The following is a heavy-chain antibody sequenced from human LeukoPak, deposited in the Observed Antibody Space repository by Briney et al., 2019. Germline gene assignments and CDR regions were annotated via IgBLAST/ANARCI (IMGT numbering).Heavy chain of an antibody. V-gene: IGHV4-38-2*02. Sequence: PSETLSLTCTVSGYSISSGYYWGWIRQPPGKGLEWIGSIYHSGSTYYNPSLKSRVTISVDTSKNQFSLKLSSVTAADTAVYYCAREGLLWFGELSYWGQGTLVTVSS. CDR1: GYSISSGYY. J-gene: IGHJ4*02. CDR2: IYHSGST. D-gene: IGHD3-10*01. CDR3: AREGLLWFGELSY.